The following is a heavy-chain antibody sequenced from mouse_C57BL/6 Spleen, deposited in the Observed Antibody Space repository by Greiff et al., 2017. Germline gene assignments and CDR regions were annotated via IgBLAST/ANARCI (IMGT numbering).Heavy chain of an antibody. J-gene: IGHJ4*01. Sequence: QVQLQQSGAELARPGASVKLSCKASGYTFTSYGISWVKQRTGQGLEWIGEIYPRSGNTYYNEKFKGKATLTADKSSSTAYMELRSLTSEDSAVYFCAREITTVVVGDAMDYWGQGASVTVSS. CDR2: IYPRSGNT. D-gene: IGHD1-1*01. CDR3: AREITTVVVGDAMDY. V-gene: IGHV1-81*01. CDR1: GYTFTSYG.